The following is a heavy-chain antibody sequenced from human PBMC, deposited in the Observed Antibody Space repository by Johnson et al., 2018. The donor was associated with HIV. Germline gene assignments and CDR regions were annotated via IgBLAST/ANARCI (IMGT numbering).Heavy chain of an antibody. J-gene: IGHJ3*02. CDR2: IKSKTDGGTT. D-gene: IGHD3-16*01. Sequence: VQLVESGGGVVQPGRSLRLSCAASGFSFGTYAMHWVRQAPGKGLEWVGRIKSKTDGGTTDYAAPVKGRFSISSDDSTNTLHMQMSSLKTEDTAVNYCWAQWTVITFGGPSAFDIWGQGTVVTV. V-gene: IGHV3-15*07. CDR3: WAQWTVITFGGPSAFDI. CDR1: GFSFGTYA.